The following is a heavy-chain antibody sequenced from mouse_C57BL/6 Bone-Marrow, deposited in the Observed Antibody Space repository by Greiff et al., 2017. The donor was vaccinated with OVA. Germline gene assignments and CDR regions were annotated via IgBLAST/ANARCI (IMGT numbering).Heavy chain of an antibody. D-gene: IGHD4-1*01. CDR3: ARRGLGRYWYFDV. CDR1: GFTFSSYG. CDR2: ISSGGSYT. V-gene: IGHV5-6*02. J-gene: IGHJ1*03. Sequence: EVKLMESGGDLVKPGGSLKLSCAASGFTFSSYGMSWVRQTPDKRLEWVATISSGGSYTYYPDSVKGRFTISRDNAKNTLYLQMSSLKSEDTAMYYCARRGLGRYWYFDVWGTGTTVTVSS.